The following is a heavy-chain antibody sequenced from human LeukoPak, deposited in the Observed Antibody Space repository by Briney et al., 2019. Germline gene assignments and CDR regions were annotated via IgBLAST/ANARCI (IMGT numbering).Heavy chain of an antibody. CDR3: ARGRFPRDVLGAY. Sequence: PSGTLSLTCAVYGGSFSGYYWSWIRQPPGKGLEWIGEINHSGSTNYNPSLKSRVTISVDTSKNQFSLKLSSVTAADTAVYYCARGRFPRDVLGAYWGQGTLVTVSS. CDR2: INHSGST. CDR1: GGSFSGYY. J-gene: IGHJ4*02. V-gene: IGHV4-34*01. D-gene: IGHD2-8*01.